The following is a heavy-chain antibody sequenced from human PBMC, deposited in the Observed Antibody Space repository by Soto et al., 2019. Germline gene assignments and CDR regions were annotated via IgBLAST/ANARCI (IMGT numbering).Heavy chain of an antibody. CDR1: GFTFSRHT. CDR2: ISDDGSNT. V-gene: IGHV3-30-3*01. D-gene: IGHD3-3*01. Sequence: QVQLVESGGGVVQPGRSLRLSCAASGFTFSRHTMHWVRQAPGKGLEWVAAISDDGSNTYYADSVKGRFTISRDNSKNTLYLQTNSLCSEDTAVHPCAREVYYDFWSGFIPHPYYFDDWGQGTLVTVSS. J-gene: IGHJ4*02. CDR3: AREVYYDFWSGFIPHPYYFDD.